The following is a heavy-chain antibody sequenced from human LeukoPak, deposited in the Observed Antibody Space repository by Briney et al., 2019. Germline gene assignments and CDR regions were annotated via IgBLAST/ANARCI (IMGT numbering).Heavy chain of an antibody. CDR2: ISYHGSDK. CDR1: GFTFSSYA. Sequence: GGSLRLSCAASGFTFSSYAMHWVRQAPGKGLEWVADISYHGSDKYYADSVKGRFTISRDNPGNTLYLEMISLRDEDTAVYYCARDYHDSSGYGQHCDYWGQGTLVTVSS. D-gene: IGHD3-22*01. V-gene: IGHV3-30*01. CDR3: ARDYHDSSGYGQHCDY. J-gene: IGHJ4*02.